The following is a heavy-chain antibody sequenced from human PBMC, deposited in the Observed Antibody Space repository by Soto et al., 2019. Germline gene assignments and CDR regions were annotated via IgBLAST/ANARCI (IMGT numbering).Heavy chain of an antibody. J-gene: IGHJ4*02. D-gene: IGHD2-15*01. Sequence: AVKVSCKDSGGTFSSYAISWVRQAPGQGLEWMGGIIPIFGTANYAQKFQGRVTITADESTSTAYMELSSLRSEDTAVSYCSRYSEATSRFGDWGQGTPVPVYS. V-gene: IGHV1-69*13. CDR1: GGTFSSYA. CDR3: SRYSEATSRFGD. CDR2: IIPIFGTA.